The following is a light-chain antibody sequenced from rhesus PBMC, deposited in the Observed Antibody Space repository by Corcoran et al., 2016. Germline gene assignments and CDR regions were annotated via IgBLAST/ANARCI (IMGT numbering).Light chain of an antibody. J-gene: IGLJ1*01. CDR2: EVS. Sequence: QAALTQPRSVSGSPGQSVTISCTGTSRDIGGYNYVSWYQQHPGTAPKLMIYEVSKRPSGVSARFSGSKSGNTASLTISGLQAEDEADYYCSSYAGSNTFIFGAGTRLTVL. CDR1: SRDIGGYNY. V-gene: IGLV2-32*02. CDR3: SSYAGSNTFI.